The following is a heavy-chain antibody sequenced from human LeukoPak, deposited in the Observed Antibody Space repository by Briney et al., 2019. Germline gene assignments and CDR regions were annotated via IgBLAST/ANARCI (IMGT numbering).Heavy chain of an antibody. CDR1: SGSITNYY. J-gene: IGHJ5*02. CDR3: ARSSLRWFDP. CDR2: IYYSGNT. D-gene: IGHD6-6*01. V-gene: IGHV4-59*01. Sequence: SSETLSLTCTVSSGSITNYYWSWIRQPPGKGLEWIGFIYYSGNTNYNPSLKSRVTISVDTSKNQFSLKLSSVTAADTAVYYCARSSLRWFDPWGQGTLVTVSS.